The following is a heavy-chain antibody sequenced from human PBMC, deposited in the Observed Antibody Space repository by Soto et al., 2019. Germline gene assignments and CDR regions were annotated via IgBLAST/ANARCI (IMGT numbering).Heavy chain of an antibody. CDR2: ISYDETTT. V-gene: IGHV3-30-3*01. CDR1: GVSFSAYA. J-gene: IGHJ1*01. CDR3: VRARQNLVVNEYFQY. D-gene: IGHD2-8*02. Sequence: XGSLRLSCAASGVSFSAYAIHWVRQAPGKGLEWVALISYDETTTYYADSVKGRFTISRDNSKNTLYLQMNSLRSEDTAVYYCVRARQNLVVNEYFQYWGQGTLVTVSS.